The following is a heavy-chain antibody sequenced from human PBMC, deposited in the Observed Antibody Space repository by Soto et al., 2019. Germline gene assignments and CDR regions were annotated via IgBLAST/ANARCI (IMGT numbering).Heavy chain of an antibody. D-gene: IGHD3-10*01. CDR2: IDPISGTS. Sequence: QVQLVQSGAEVKKPGSSVKVSCTTSGGSFSSYDIYWLRQAPGQGLEWVGSIDPISGTSDYAQRVQDRVTITADESTGTIYMEVSSLRSEATAVYFCATEAYYSHSQSFHWFDPWGQGTHVTVSS. CDR3: ATEAYYSHSQSFHWFDP. V-gene: IGHV1-69*01. CDR1: GGSFSSYD. J-gene: IGHJ5*02.